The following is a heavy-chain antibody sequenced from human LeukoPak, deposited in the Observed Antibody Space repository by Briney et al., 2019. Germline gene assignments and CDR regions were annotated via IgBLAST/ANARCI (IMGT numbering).Heavy chain of an antibody. CDR3: ATADKWEPLDY. CDR1: GNSLSETS. D-gene: IGHD1-26*01. V-gene: IGHV1-24*01. J-gene: IGHJ4*02. CDR2: FEPEDGEP. Sequence: ASVTVSCKVSGNSLSETSIHWVRQAPGQWLEWMGGFEPEDGEPIFAQRFQGRFSMSEDTSTDTAYMELSSLTLEDTAVYYCATADKWEPLDYWGQGTLVTVSS.